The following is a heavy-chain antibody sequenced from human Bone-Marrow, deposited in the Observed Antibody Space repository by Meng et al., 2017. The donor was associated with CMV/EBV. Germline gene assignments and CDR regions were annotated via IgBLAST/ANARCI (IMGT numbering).Heavy chain of an antibody. CDR1: GGSFSGYY. CDR2: INHSGST. Sequence: SETLSRTCAVYGGSFSGYYWSWIRQPPGKGLEWIGEINHSGSTNYNRSLKSRVTISVDTSKSQFSLTLSSVTAADTAVYYCARREIQAARHATFDYRGQGPLVTFSS. V-gene: IGHV4-34*01. D-gene: IGHD6-6*01. CDR3: ARREIQAARHATFDY. J-gene: IGHJ4*02.